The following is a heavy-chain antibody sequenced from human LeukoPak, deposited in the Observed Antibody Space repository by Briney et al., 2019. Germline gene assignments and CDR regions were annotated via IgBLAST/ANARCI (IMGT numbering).Heavy chain of an antibody. D-gene: IGHD6-25*01. CDR1: GFTFSSYA. V-gene: IGHV3-23*01. J-gene: IGHJ4*02. CDR2: ITGGGRTT. Sequence: GGSLRLSCVASGFTFSSYAMSWVRQAPGKGLEWVSGITGGGRTTYYADSVKGRFTISRDNSKNTVYLQMNSLRAEDTAVYYCAKEIGAALYFDSWGQGTLVTVSS. CDR3: AKEIGAALYFDS.